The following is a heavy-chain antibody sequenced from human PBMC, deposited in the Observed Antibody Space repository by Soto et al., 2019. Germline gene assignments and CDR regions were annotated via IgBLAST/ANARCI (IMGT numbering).Heavy chain of an antibody. V-gene: IGHV6-1*01. D-gene: IGHD1-26*01. CDR1: GDSVSSNSAA. J-gene: IGHJ4*02. CDR3: ARGEQYSGRIFDY. Sequence: SQTLSLTCGISGDSVSSNSAAWNWLRQSPSRGLEWLGRTYYRSKWYNDYAVSVESRITINPDTSKNHFSLQLDFVTPEDTAVYFCARGEQYSGRIFDYWGQGTLVTVSS. CDR2: TYYRSKWYN.